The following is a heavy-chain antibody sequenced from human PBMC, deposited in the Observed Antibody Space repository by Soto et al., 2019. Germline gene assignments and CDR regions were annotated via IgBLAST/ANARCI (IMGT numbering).Heavy chain of an antibody. D-gene: IGHD5-12*01. CDR2: IYHSGST. V-gene: IGHV4-30-2*01. CDR3: AAGGGLPRYY. Sequence: SETLSLTCAVSGGSICSGGYSWSWIRQPPGKGLEWIGYIYHSGSTYYNLSLKSRVTISVDRSKNQFSLKLSSVTAADTAVYYCAAGGGLPRYYWGQGTLVTVSS. CDR1: GGSICSGGYS. J-gene: IGHJ4*02.